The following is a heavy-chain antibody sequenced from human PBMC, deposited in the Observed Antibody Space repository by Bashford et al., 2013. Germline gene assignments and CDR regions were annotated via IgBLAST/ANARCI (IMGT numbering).Heavy chain of an antibody. CDR3: ARDVVSSWYGRGNWFDP. V-gene: IGHV4-31*03. D-gene: IGHD6-13*01. J-gene: IGHJ5*02. CDR1: GGSISSGGYY. CDR2: IYYSGRS. Sequence: SETLSLTCTVSGGSISSGGYYWSWIRQLPGKGLEWIGYIYYSGRSYHNPSLESRVTMSIDTSRNQFSVKLNSVTAADTAVYFCARDVVSSWYGRGNWFDPWGQGTLVTVSS.